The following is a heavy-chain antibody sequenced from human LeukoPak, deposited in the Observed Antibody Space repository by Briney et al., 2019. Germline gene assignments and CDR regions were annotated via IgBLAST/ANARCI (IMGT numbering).Heavy chain of an antibody. V-gene: IGHV3-72*01. CDR2: TRNKLMGYTT. D-gene: IGHD2-8*01. Sequence: QPGGSLRLSCVVSGFTLSDHYIDWVRQAPGKGLEWVGRTRNKLMGYTTEYAASVRGRFTISRDDSKNSLYLQMNSLKVEDTAVYYCAKWAGAYDAFDIWGQGTMVTVSS. J-gene: IGHJ3*02. CDR1: GFTLSDHY. CDR3: AKWAGAYDAFDI.